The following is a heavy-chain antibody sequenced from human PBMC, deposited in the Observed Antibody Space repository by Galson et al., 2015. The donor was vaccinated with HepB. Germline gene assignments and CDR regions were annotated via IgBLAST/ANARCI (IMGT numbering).Heavy chain of an antibody. CDR1: GGSISSGDYY. J-gene: IGHJ4*02. CDR2: IYYSGST. CDR3: ARPDPSPITFGGVIRV. V-gene: IGHV4-30-4*01. Sequence: QVQLQESGPGLVKPSQTLSLTCTVSGGSISSGDYYWRGVRQPPGKGLEWIGYIYYSGSTYYNPSPKSRVTISVDTSKNQFSQKRCSVTAADTAVYYCARPDPSPITFGGVIRVWGQGTLVTVSS. D-gene: IGHD3-16*02.